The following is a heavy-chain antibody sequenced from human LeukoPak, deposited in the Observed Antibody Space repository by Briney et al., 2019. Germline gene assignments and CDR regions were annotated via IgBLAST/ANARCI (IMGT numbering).Heavy chain of an antibody. CDR3: ARLLLSTILYYFDY. J-gene: IGHJ4*02. D-gene: IGHD3-3*01. CDR2: ISAYNGNT. CDR1: GYTFTSYG. Sequence: ASVKVSCKASGYTFTSYGISWVRQAPGQGLEWMGWISAYNGNTNYAQKLQGRVTMTTDTSTSTAYMELRSLRSDDTAVFYCARLLLSTILYYFDYWGQGTLVTVSS. V-gene: IGHV1-18*01.